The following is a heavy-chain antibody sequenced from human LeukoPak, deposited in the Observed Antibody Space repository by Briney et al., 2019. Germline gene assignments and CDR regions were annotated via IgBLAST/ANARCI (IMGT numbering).Heavy chain of an antibody. CDR3: ARLPVGVDGLGGYYFDY. D-gene: IGHD1-26*01. V-gene: IGHV3-72*01. CDR2: SRNKTKSYTT. Sequence: GESLRLSCAASGFTLSDYYMDWVRQAPGKGLEWVGRSRNKTKSYTTDYAPSVKGRFTISRDDSKNSLYLQMDSLRTEDTAVYFCARLPVGVDGLGGYYFDYWGQGTLVTVSS. J-gene: IGHJ4*02. CDR1: GFTLSDYY.